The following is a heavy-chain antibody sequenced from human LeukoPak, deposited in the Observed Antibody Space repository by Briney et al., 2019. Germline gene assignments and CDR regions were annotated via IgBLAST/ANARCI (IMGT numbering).Heavy chain of an antibody. D-gene: IGHD3-22*01. V-gene: IGHV3-23*01. J-gene: IGHJ4*02. CDR3: AKEGPHHYYDSSGYYFDY. Sequence: GGSLRLSCAASGFTLSSYAMKWVRQAPEKGLEWVSAISGSGGSTYYADSVKGRFTISRDNSKNTLYLQMNSLRAEDTAVYYCAKEGPHHYYDSSGYYFDYWGQGTLVTVSS. CDR1: GFTLSSYA. CDR2: ISGSGGST.